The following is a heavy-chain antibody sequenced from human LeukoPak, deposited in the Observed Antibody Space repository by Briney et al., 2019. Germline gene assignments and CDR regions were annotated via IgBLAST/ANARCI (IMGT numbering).Heavy chain of an antibody. CDR3: AKDLEYQLPPTGYMDV. Sequence: PGRSLRLSCAASGFTFSSYAMSWVRQAPGKGLEWVSAISGSGSGGSTYHADSVKGRFTISRDNSKNTLYLQMNSLRAEDTAVHYCAKDLEYQLPPTGYMDVRGKGTTVTVSS. D-gene: IGHD2-2*01. CDR1: GFTFSSYA. V-gene: IGHV3-23*01. CDR2: ISGSGSGGST. J-gene: IGHJ6*03.